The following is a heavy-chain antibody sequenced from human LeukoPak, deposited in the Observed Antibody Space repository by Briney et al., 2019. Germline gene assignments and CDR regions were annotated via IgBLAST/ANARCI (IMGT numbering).Heavy chain of an antibody. D-gene: IGHD2-2*01. CDR3: AKGQGLYAPLRNYGMDV. CDR1: GFTFSTYG. V-gene: IGHV3-30*18. J-gene: IGHJ6*02. Sequence: GGSLLVYCAATGFTFSTYGMNCVRQAPGNGLHLVAAISYDGSNEFYADSVKGRFTISRDNSKNTLYLQMNSLRAEDTAVYYCAKGQGLYAPLRNYGMDVWGQGTTVTVSS. CDR2: ISYDGSNE.